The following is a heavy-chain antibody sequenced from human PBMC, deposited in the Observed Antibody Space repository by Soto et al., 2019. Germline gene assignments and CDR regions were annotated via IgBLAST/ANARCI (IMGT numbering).Heavy chain of an antibody. Sequence: LSRTCTVSGASMNNYYWSWIRQPPGKGLEWIGYIYYSGSTNYNPSLKSRVTISVDTSKNQFSLKLSSVTAADTAVYYCARDGSGYSYFDYWGQGTLVTVSS. CDR2: IYYSGST. CDR3: ARDGSGYSYFDY. J-gene: IGHJ4*02. V-gene: IGHV4-59*01. D-gene: IGHD3-22*01. CDR1: GASMNNYY.